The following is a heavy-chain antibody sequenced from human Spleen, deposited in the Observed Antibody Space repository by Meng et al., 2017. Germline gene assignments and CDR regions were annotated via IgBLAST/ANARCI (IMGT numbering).Heavy chain of an antibody. J-gene: IGHJ5*02. D-gene: IGHD4-17*01. V-gene: IGHV3-49*04. CDR3: SGEGGSTVTT. CDR1: GFTFDDYA. Sequence: GGSLRLSCLGSGFTFDDYAMSWVRQGPGKGLEWVGFIRSKGYGGTTEYAASVKGRFTISRDDSKSIAYLQMNSLKTEDTAVYFCSGEGGSTVTTWGRGTLVTVS. CDR2: IRSKGYGGTT.